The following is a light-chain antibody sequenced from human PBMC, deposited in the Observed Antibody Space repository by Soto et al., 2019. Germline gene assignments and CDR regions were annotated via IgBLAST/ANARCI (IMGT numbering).Light chain of an antibody. CDR1: QSLVHTDGKTY. Sequence: DIVVTQTPLSLSVTPGQPASISCKSGQSLVHTDGKTYLFWYLQKPGQPPQPLIYQVSNRFSGVPDRFSGSGSGTDFTLKISRMEAEDVGIYYCMQSLQLPYTFGQGTNLEIK. J-gene: IGKJ2*01. CDR2: QVS. CDR3: MQSLQLPYT. V-gene: IGKV2D-29*01.